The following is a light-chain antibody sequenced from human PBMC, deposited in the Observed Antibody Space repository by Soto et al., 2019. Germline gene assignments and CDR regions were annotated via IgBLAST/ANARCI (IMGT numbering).Light chain of an antibody. J-gene: IGLJ2*01. CDR1: TNDFDYGF. Sequence: QSALTQPASVSGSPGQSITISCTATTNDFDYGFVSWYQHHPGKAPKLIIYDVSSRPSGVSDRFSGSKSGNTASLTISGLQAEDEADYYCFSYTSTFTQVFGGGTQLTVL. CDR2: DVS. CDR3: FSYTSTFTQV. V-gene: IGLV2-14*03.